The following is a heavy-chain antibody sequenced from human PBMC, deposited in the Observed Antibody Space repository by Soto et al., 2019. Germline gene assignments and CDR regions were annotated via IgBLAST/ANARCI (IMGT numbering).Heavy chain of an antibody. Sequence: SETLSLTCTVAGGNISSYYWSWIRQHPGKGLEWIGYIYYSGSTNYNPSLKSRVTISVDTSKNQFSLKLSSVTAADTAVYYCARQGNDILTGYYSPPFDYWGQGTLVTVSS. J-gene: IGHJ4*02. CDR2: IYYSGST. D-gene: IGHD3-9*01. V-gene: IGHV4-59*01. CDR1: GGNISSYY. CDR3: ARQGNDILTGYYSPPFDY.